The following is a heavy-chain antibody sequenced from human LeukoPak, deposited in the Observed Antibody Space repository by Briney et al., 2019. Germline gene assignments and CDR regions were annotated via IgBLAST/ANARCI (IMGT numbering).Heavy chain of an antibody. CDR2: IYYSGST. V-gene: IGHV4-39*07. J-gene: IGHJ6*02. CDR1: GGSISSSSYY. Sequence: SETLSLTCTVSGGSISSSSYYWGWIRQPPGKGLEWIGSIYYSGSTNYNPSLKSRVTISVDTSKNQFSLKLSSVTAADTAVYYCARLGMGQLVRHYYYGMDVWGQGTTVTVSS. CDR3: ARLGMGQLVRHYYYGMDV. D-gene: IGHD6-13*01.